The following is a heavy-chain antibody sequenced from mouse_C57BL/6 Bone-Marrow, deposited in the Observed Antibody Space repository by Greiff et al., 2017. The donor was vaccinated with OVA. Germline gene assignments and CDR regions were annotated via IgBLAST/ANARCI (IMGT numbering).Heavy chain of an antibody. Sequence: DVQLQESGPGLVKPSQSLSLTCSVTGYSITSGYYWIWIRQFPGNKLEWMGYISYDGSNNYNPSLKNRISITRDTSKNQFFLKLNSVTTEDAATYYCARDYPPYYYGSSYYFDYWGQGTTLTVSS. CDR2: ISYDGSN. CDR3: ARDYPPYYYGSSYYFDY. CDR1: GYSITSGYY. V-gene: IGHV3-6*01. J-gene: IGHJ2*01. D-gene: IGHD1-1*01.